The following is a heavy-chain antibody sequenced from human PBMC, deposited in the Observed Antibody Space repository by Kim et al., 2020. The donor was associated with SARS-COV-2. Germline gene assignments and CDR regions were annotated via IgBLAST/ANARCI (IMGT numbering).Heavy chain of an antibody. D-gene: IGHD6-19*01. CDR1: GGSFSGNC. CDR2: INHSGST. CDR3: ARGQWYSSGWYGDAFDI. V-gene: IGHV4-34*01. J-gene: IGHJ3*02. Sequence: SETLSLTCAVYGGSFSGNCWSWIRQPPGKGLEWIGDINHSGSTNYNPSLKSRVTISVDTSKNQFSLKLSSVTAADTAVYYCARGQWYSSGWYGDAFDIWGQGTMVTVSS.